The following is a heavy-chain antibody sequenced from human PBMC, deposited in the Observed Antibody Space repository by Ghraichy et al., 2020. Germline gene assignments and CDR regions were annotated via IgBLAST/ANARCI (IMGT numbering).Heavy chain of an antibody. CDR3: ARVGLQYMAVSGPLED. Sequence: SQTLSLTCAVSGGSITSGGFSWGWIRQPPGKGLEWIGFVFHSGRTHYNPSLESRVSVSMDKAKNQFSLELTSVTAADTALYFCARVGLQYMAVSGPLEDWGQGILVTVSS. V-gene: IGHV4-30-2*01. CDR1: GGSITSGGFS. CDR2: VFHSGRT. J-gene: IGHJ4*02. D-gene: IGHD1-26*01.